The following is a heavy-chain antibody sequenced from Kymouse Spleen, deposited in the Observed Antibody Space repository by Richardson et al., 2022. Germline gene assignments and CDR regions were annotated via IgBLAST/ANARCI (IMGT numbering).Heavy chain of an antibody. Sequence: QLQLQESGPGLVKPSETLSLTCTVSGGSISSSSYYWGWIRQPPGKGLEWIGSIYYSGSTYYNPSLKSRVTISVDTSKNQFSLKLSSVTAADTAVYYCARHGVVLRYFDRYFDLWGRGTLVTVSS. J-gene: IGHJ2*01. CDR2: IYYSGST. CDR1: GGSISSSSYY. D-gene: IGHD3-9*01. V-gene: IGHV4-39*01. CDR3: ARHGVVLRYFDRYFDL.